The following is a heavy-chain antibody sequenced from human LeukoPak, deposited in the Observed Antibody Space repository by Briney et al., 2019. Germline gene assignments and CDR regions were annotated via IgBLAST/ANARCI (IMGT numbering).Heavy chain of an antibody. Sequence: PGRSLRPSCAASGFSFSTYWMRWVRQAPGKGLEWVANIKQDGSEKYYVDSVKGRFTISKDNAKNSLYLQMNSLRAEDTAVYYCAREEWVFDYWGQGTLVTVSS. CDR1: GFSFSTYW. J-gene: IGHJ4*02. CDR3: AREEWVFDY. V-gene: IGHV3-7*04. D-gene: IGHD1-26*01. CDR2: IKQDGSEK.